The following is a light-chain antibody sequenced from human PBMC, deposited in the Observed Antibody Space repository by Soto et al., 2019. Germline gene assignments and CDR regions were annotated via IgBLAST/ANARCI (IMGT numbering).Light chain of an antibody. CDR1: SSDVGRYNL. CDR3: CSYAGSSLFAL. CDR2: EDS. Sequence: QSVLTQPASVSGSPGQSITISCTGTSSDVGRYNLVSWYQHHPGQSPKLMIYEDSQRPLGVSNRFSGSKSGNTASLTISGLHAEDEADYYCCSYAGSSLFALFGGGTKLTVL. J-gene: IGLJ2*01. V-gene: IGLV2-23*02.